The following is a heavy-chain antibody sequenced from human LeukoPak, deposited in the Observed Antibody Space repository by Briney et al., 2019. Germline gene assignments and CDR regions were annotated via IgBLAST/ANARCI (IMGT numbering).Heavy chain of an antibody. J-gene: IGHJ4*02. CDR2: IYYSGST. CDR3: ARDENRLSSGYYLETTFFDY. V-gene: IGHV4-39*07. CDR1: GGSISSSSYY. Sequence: SSETLSLTCTVSGGSISSSSYYWGWIRQPPGKGLEWIGSIYYSGSTYYNPSLKSRVTISVDTSKNQFSLKLSSVTAADTAVYYCARDENRLSSGYYLETTFFDYWGQGTLVTVSS. D-gene: IGHD3-22*01.